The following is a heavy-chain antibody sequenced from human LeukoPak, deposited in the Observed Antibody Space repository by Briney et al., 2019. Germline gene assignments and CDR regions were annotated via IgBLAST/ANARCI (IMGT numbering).Heavy chain of an antibody. CDR2: ISSSGSTI. CDR3: ARSRIQLWLHYFDY. Sequence: GGSLRLSCAASGFTFSDYYMSWIRQAPGKGLEWVSYISSSGSTIYYADSVKGRFTISRDNAKNSLYLQMNSLRAEDTAVYYCARSRIQLWLHYFDYWGQGTLVTVSS. D-gene: IGHD5-18*01. CDR1: GFTFSDYY. V-gene: IGHV3-11*04. J-gene: IGHJ4*02.